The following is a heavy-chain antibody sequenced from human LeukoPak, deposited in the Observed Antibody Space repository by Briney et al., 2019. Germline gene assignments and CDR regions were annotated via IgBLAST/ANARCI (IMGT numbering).Heavy chain of an antibody. CDR2: ISAYNGNT. CDR1: GYTFTSYG. CDR3: ARSYSSSWYPPTFDY. J-gene: IGHJ4*02. Sequence: KPGASVNVSCKASGYTFTSYGISWVRQAPGQGLEWMGWISAYNGNTNYAQKLQGRVTMTTDTSTSIAYMELRSLRSDDTAVYYCARSYSSSWYPPTFDYWGQGTLVTVSS. V-gene: IGHV1-18*01. D-gene: IGHD6-13*01.